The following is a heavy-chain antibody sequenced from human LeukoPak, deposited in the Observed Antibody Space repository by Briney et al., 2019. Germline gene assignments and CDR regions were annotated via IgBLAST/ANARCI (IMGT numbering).Heavy chain of an antibody. V-gene: IGHV3-33*01. CDR1: GFTFSSYG. J-gene: IGHJ4*02. CDR3: ARVQANYYDSSGYYGEFDY. Sequence: GGSLRLCCAASGFTFSSYGMHWVRQAPGKGLEWVAVIWYDGSNKYYADSVKGRFTISRDNSKNTLYLQMNSLRAEDTAVYYCARVQANYYDSSGYYGEFDYWGQGTLVTVSS. D-gene: IGHD3-22*01. CDR2: IWYDGSNK.